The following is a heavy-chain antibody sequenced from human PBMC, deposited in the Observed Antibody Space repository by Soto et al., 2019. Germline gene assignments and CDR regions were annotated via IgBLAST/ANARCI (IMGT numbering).Heavy chain of an antibody. V-gene: IGHV1-18*01. CDR3: ARSFGVAAAGPFDY. CDR1: VYTFTSYV. D-gene: IGHD6-13*01. Sequence: AASVKVSCKASVYTFTSYVISWVRQAPGQGLEWMGWISAYNGNTNYAQMLQGRVTMTTDTSTSTAYMELSSVTAADTAVYYCARSFGVAAAGPFDYWGQGTLVTVPQ. J-gene: IGHJ4*02. CDR2: ISAYNGNT.